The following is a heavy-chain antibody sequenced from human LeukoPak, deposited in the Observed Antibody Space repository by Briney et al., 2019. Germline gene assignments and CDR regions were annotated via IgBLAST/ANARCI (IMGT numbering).Heavy chain of an antibody. CDR3: ARARGIVVVPAAPAIPVPFFDY. Sequence: ASVKVSCKASGYTFTGYYMHWVRQAPGQGLEWMGWINPNSGGTNYAQKFQGRVTMTRDTSISTAYMELSRLRSDDTAVYYCARARGIVVVPAAPAIPVPFFDYWGQGTLVTVSS. CDR2: INPNSGGT. J-gene: IGHJ4*02. V-gene: IGHV1-2*02. CDR1: GYTFTGYY. D-gene: IGHD2-2*01.